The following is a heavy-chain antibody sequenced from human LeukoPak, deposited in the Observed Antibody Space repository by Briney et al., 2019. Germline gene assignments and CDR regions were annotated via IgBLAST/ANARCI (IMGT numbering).Heavy chain of an antibody. CDR2: INPNSGGT. V-gene: IGHV1-2*02. J-gene: IGHJ4*02. D-gene: IGHD5-12*01. Sequence: ASVKVSCKASGYTFTGYYMHWVRQAPGQGLEWMGWINPNSGGTNYAQKFQGRVTMTRDTSISTAYMELSRLRSDDTAVYYCARDISGYGPFDYWGQGTLVTVSS. CDR1: GYTFTGYY. CDR3: ARDISGYGPFDY.